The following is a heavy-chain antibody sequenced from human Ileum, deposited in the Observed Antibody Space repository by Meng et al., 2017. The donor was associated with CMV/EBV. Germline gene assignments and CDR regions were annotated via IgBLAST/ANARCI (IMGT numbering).Heavy chain of an antibody. V-gene: IGHV4-34*01. Sequence: LQGWGAGLLKPSGTLSLTWAVYGGSFSGYYWSWIRQVPGKGLEWIGEFNHYGSTNYNPSLKSRVTIAVDTSKNQFSLNLGSVTAADTAVYYCASGKSNLEYWGQGTLVTVSS. CDR3: ASGKSNLEY. D-gene: IGHD4-11*01. J-gene: IGHJ4*02. CDR2: FNHYGST. CDR1: GGSFSGYY.